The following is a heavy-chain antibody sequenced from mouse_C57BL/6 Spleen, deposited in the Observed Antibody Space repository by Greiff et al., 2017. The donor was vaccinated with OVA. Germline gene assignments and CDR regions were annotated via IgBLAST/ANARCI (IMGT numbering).Heavy chain of an antibody. CDR1: GYAFSSYW. V-gene: IGHV1-80*01. CDR3: ARRGDGNLYYAMDY. D-gene: IGHD2-1*01. Sequence: QVQLQQSGAELVKPGASVKISCKASGYAFSSYWMNWVKQRPGKGLEWIGQIYPGDGDTNYNGKLKGKATLTADKSSSTAYMQLSSLTSEDSAVYFCARRGDGNLYYAMDYWGQGTSVTVSS. CDR2: IYPGDGDT. J-gene: IGHJ4*01.